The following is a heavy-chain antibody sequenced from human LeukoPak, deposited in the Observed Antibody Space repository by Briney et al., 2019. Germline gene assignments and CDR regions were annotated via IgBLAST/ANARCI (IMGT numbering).Heavy chain of an antibody. V-gene: IGHV4-61*01. J-gene: IGHJ4*02. D-gene: IGHD3-3*01. CDR1: GGSIRSTTHY. Sequence: KPSETLSLTCTVSGGSIRSTTHYWSWTRQPRGKGLEWMGYIYHSGTTNYNPSLRSRVTISVDTSKNQFSLKLSSVTAADTAVYYCATMKAVRVKDFWSGYPDFWGQRTLVTVSS. CDR2: IYHSGTT. CDR3: ATMKAVRVKDFWSGYPDF.